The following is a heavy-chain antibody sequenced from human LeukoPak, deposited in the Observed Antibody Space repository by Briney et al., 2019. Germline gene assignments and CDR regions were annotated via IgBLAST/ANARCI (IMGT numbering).Heavy chain of an antibody. CDR2: ITSYIGNT. CDR1: GYTFTSYG. CDR3: AREGDIAARPFDY. D-gene: IGHD6-6*01. V-gene: IGHV1-18*01. J-gene: IGHJ4*02. Sequence: GASVKVSCKASGYTFTSYGINWVRQAPGQGLEWMGWITSYIGNTHYAQKLQGRVTMTTDTSTSTAYMELRSLRSDDTAVYYCAREGDIAARPFDYWGQGTLVTVSS.